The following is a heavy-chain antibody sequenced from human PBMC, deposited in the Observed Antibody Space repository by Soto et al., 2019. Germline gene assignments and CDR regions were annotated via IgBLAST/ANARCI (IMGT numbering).Heavy chain of an antibody. CDR2: IVSGGST. CDR1: GFKVGSSY. V-gene: IGHV3-53*01. Sequence: EVQVVESGGDLNQPGGSLRLSCAASGFKVGSSYVTWVRQAPGKGLEWVSVIVSGGSTHYADSVTGRFTVSRDVSNNTVYLHMSSLRAEDTAVYFCATDSPNVGIGYFDSWGLGTLVTVSS. D-gene: IGHD1-26*01. J-gene: IGHJ4*02. CDR3: ATDSPNVGIGYFDS.